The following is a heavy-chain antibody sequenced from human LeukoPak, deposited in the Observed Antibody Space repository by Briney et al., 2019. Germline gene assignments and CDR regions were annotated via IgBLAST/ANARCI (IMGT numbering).Heavy chain of an antibody. CDR1: GFTFADHA. CDR3: ATLVVVKVRDWFDP. Sequence: PGGSLRLSCAASGFTFADHATSWVRQAPGKGLEWVSAISASGDNTYYADSVKGRFTISRDNSKNTLYLQMNSLRAEDTTVYYCATLVVVKVRDWFDPWGQGTLVTVSS. D-gene: IGHD3-22*01. CDR2: ISASGDNT. J-gene: IGHJ5*02. V-gene: IGHV3-23*01.